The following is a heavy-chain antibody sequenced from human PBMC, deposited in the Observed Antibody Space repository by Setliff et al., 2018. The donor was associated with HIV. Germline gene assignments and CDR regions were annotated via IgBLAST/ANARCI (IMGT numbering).Heavy chain of an antibody. Sequence: ASVKVSCKAPGDTFPKHYLHWVRQAPGQGLEWMGIINPNGGRTTYAQKFQGRVTMTRATSTSMVYMELSSLTSEDTAVYFCARGSRITVVSVLIYSRFDYWGQGTLVTVSS. CDR1: GDTFPKHY. J-gene: IGHJ4*02. D-gene: IGHD3-3*01. CDR3: ARGSRITVVSVLIYSRFDY. V-gene: IGHV1-46*01. CDR2: INPNGGRT.